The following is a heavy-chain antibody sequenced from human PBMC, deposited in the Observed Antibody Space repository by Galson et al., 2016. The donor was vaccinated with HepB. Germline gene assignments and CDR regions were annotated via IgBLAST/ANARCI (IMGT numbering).Heavy chain of an antibody. CDR1: GYSFPSYW. J-gene: IGHJ4*02. D-gene: IGHD3-22*01. V-gene: IGHV5-51*01. CDR3: ARGYDKSDYYPSTFDY. Sequence: QSGAEVKKPGESLKISCKGSGYSFPSYWIGWARQMPGKGLEWMGIIYPGDSDTSYSPSIQGQVTISADKSISTAYLQWSSLKASDTAMYYCARGYDKSDYYPSTFDYWGQGTLVTVSS. CDR2: IYPGDSDT.